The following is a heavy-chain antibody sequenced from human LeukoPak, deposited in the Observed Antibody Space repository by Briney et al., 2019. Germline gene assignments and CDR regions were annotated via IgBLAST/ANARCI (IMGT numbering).Heavy chain of an antibody. CDR1: GFTFSSYW. V-gene: IGHV3-74*01. D-gene: IGHD3-10*01. Sequence: GGSLRLSCAASGFTFSSYWMHWVRQAPGKGLVWVSRINGDGSSTSYADSVKGRFTISRDNSKNTLYLQMNSLRAEDTAVYYCAKDRYGSGKNWFDPWGQGTLVTVSS. J-gene: IGHJ5*02. CDR2: INGDGSST. CDR3: AKDRYGSGKNWFDP.